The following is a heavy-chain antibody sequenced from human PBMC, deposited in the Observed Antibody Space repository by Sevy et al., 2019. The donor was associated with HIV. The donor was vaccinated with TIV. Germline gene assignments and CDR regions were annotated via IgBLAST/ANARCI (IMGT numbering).Heavy chain of an antibody. V-gene: IGHV4-34*01. CDR1: GGSFSGYY. CDR3: ARRLSATDAFDI. D-gene: IGHD6-25*01. Sequence: SETLSLTCAVYGGSFSGYYWSWIRQPPGKELEWIGEINHSGSTNYNPSLKSRVTISVDTSKNQFSLKLSSVTAADTAVYYCARRLSATDAFDIWGQGTMVTVSS. CDR2: INHSGST. J-gene: IGHJ3*02.